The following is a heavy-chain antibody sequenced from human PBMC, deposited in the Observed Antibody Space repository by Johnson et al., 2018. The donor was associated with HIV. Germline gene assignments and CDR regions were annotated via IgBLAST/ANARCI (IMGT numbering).Heavy chain of an antibody. V-gene: IGHV3-30*03. CDR1: GFSFSSYD. D-gene: IGHD6-13*01. J-gene: IGHJ3*01. CDR3: ARGADPGIAAALV. Sequence: QMQLVESGGGVVQPGRSLRLSCAASGFSFSSYDMHWVRQAPGKGLEWVAVISYDGSNKYYADSVKGRFTISRDNSKNTLYLQMNSLRAEDTAVYYCARGADPGIAAALVWGQGTMVTVSS. CDR2: ISYDGSNK.